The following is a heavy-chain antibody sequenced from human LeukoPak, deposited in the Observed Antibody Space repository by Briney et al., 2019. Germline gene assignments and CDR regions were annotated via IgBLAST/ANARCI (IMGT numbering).Heavy chain of an antibody. CDR1: GFTFSSYW. Sequence: GGSLRLSCAASGFTFSSYWMSWVRQAPGKGLEWVANIKQDGSEKYYVDSVKGRLTISRDNAKNSLYLQMNSLRAEDTAVYYCARAGGGSYSDYWGQGTLVTVSS. CDR3: ARAGGGSYSDY. CDR2: IKQDGSEK. V-gene: IGHV3-7*01. J-gene: IGHJ4*02. D-gene: IGHD1-26*01.